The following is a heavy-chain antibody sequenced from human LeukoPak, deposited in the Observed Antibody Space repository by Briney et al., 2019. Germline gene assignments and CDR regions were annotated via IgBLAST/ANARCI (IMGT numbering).Heavy chain of an antibody. Sequence: ASVKVSCKASGGTFSSYAISWVRQAPGQGLEWMGGINPIFGTANYAQKFQGRVTITADKSTSTAYMELSSLRSEDTAVYYCARDSLERDWFDAWGQGTLVTVSS. CDR1: GGTFSSYA. V-gene: IGHV1-69*06. CDR2: INPIFGTA. D-gene: IGHD1-1*01. J-gene: IGHJ5*02. CDR3: ARDSLERDWFDA.